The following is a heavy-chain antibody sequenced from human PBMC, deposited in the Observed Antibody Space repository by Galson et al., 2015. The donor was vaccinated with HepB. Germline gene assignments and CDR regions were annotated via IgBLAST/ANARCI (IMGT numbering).Heavy chain of an antibody. CDR1: GYTFTSYY. V-gene: IGHV1-46*01. J-gene: IGHJ5*02. CDR2: INPSGGST. D-gene: IGHD2/OR15-2a*01. Sequence: SVKVSCKASGYTFTSYYMHWVRQAPGQGLEWMGIINPSGGSTSYAQKFQGRVTMTRDTSTSTVYMELSSLRSEDTAVYYCARDLSSRYISAWHFLDTWGLGTLVTVSS. CDR3: ARDLSSRYISAWHFLDT.